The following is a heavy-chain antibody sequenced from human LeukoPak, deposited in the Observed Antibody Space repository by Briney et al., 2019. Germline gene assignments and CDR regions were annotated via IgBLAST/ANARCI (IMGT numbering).Heavy chain of an antibody. V-gene: IGHV4-34*01. J-gene: IGHJ5*02. CDR3: ASHTNWFDP. CDR1: GGSFSGYY. Sequence: TSETLSLTCAVYGGSFSGYYWSWIRQPPGKGREWIGEINHSGSTNYNPSLKSRVTISVDTSKNQFSLKLSSVTAADTAVYYCASHTNWFDPWGQGTLVTVSS. D-gene: IGHD2-21*01. CDR2: INHSGST.